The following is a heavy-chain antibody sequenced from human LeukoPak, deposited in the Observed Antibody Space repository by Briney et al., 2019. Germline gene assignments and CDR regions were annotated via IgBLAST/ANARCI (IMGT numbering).Heavy chain of an antibody. D-gene: IGHD3-22*01. Sequence: MSGGSLRLSCAASGFTFSSYSMNWVRQAPGKGLEWVSSINSSSSYIYYADSVKGRFTISRDNAKNSLYLQMNSLRAEDTAVYYCASNHYYDSSGYWRITFDYWGQGTLVTVSS. CDR1: GFTFSSYS. V-gene: IGHV3-21*01. CDR2: INSSSSYI. J-gene: IGHJ4*02. CDR3: ASNHYYDSSGYWRITFDY.